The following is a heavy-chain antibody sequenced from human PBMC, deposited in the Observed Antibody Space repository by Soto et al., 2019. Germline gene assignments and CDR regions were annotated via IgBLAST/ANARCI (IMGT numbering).Heavy chain of an antibody. CDR1: GYTFTGYY. D-gene: IGHD3-3*01. V-gene: IGHV1-2*02. J-gene: IGHJ6*04. CDR3: ARGGTVLRFLECLPRKYYYGMDV. Sequence: ASVKVCCKASGYTFTGYYMHWVRQAPGQGLEWMGWINPNSGGTNYAQKFQGRVTMTRDTSISTAYMELSRLRSDDTAVYYCARGGTVLRFLECLPRKYYYGMDVRGNCTTVTVFS. CDR2: INPNSGGT.